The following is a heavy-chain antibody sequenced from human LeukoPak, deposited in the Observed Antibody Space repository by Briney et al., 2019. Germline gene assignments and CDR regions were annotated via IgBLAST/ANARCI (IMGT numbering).Heavy chain of an antibody. CDR3: ATLDSSSSGYYYYYMDV. CDR2: ISSSSSTI. Sequence: PGGSLRLSCAASGFTFSSYSMNWVRQAPGKGLEWVSYISSSSSTIYYADSVKGRFTISRDNAKNSLYLQMNSLRAEDTAVYYCATLDSSSSGYYYYYMDVWGKGTTVTVSS. CDR1: GFTFSSYS. J-gene: IGHJ6*03. V-gene: IGHV3-48*01. D-gene: IGHD6-6*01.